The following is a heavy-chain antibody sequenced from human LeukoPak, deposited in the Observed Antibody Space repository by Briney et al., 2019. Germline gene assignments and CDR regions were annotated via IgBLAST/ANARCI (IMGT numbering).Heavy chain of an antibody. CDR1: GGSISSGGYS. V-gene: IGHV4-30-2*01. CDR2: IYHSGST. J-gene: IGHJ4*02. CDR3: ARAPLGGSNFDY. Sequence: SETLSLTCAVSGGSISSGGYSWSWIRQPPGKGLEWIGYIYHSGSTYYNPSLKSRVTISVDRSKNQFSLKLSSVTAADTAVYYCARAPLGGSNFDYWGQGTLVTVSS. D-gene: IGHD2-15*01.